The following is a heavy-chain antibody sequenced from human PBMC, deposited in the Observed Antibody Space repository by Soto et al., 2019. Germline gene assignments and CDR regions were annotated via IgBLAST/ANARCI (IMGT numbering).Heavy chain of an antibody. Sequence: SAILSPTCSCSGYSFTRSDYYWAWSRQPPVKGLEWIGSMFYSGLTYYNPSLKSRVTLSVDTSKNQFSVRLNSVTAADTLVYYCAPRSFALRSSCVIHVWGQGTTVTVSS. CDR3: APRSFALRSSCVIHV. J-gene: IGHJ6*01. V-gene: IGHV4-39*01. CDR1: GYSFTRSDYY. CDR2: MFYSGLT. D-gene: IGHD2-8*01.